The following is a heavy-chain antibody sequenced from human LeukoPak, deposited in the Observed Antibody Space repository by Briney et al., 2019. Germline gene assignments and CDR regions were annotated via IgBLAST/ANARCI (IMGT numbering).Heavy chain of an antibody. CDR2: INPNSGGT. Sequence: ASVKVSCKASGYTFTGYYMHWVRQAPGQGLEWMGRINPNSGGTNYAQKFQGRVTMTRDTSISTAHMELSRLRSDDTAVYYCAREEIGRPQRSYYYWGQGTLVTVSS. CDR3: AREEIGRPQRSYYY. D-gene: IGHD5-24*01. J-gene: IGHJ4*02. V-gene: IGHV1-2*06. CDR1: GYTFTGYY.